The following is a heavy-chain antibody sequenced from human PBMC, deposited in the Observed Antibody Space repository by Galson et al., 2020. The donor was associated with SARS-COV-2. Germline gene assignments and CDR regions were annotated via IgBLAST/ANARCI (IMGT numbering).Heavy chain of an antibody. D-gene: IGHD3-22*01. V-gene: IGHV3-30*04. J-gene: IGHJ4*02. CDR3: ARDFWLGSSGFYDYFDY. CDR2: ISYDGNNK. Sequence: GESLKIHCAASGFTFSSYATHWVRQAPGKGLEWASVISYDGNNKYYADSVKGRFTISRDNSRNTLYLQMNSLRPEDTAVYYCARDFWLGSSGFYDYFDYWGQGTLVTVSS. CDR1: GFTFSSYA.